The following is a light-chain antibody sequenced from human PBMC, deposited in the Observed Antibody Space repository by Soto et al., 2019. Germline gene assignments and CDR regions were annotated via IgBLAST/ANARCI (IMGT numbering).Light chain of an antibody. CDR2: DDN. Sequence: QSVMTQPPSVSAAPGQKVTISCSGSSSNIGGNSVSWYQQLPGTAPKLLISDDNKRPSGIPDRFSGSKSGTSATPGITGFQAGDEADYYCGSWDSSLSAYVFGTGTELTVL. CDR1: SSNIGGNS. J-gene: IGLJ1*01. V-gene: IGLV1-51*01. CDR3: GSWDSSLSAYV.